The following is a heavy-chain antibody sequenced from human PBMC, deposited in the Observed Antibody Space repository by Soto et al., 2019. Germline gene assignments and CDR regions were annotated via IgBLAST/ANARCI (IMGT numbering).Heavy chain of an antibody. CDR3: ARDSHYDILTGYSGNAFDM. J-gene: IGHJ3*02. D-gene: IGHD3-9*01. Sequence: GASVKVSCKTSGYSFAGHYLHWVRQAPGQGLDWMGWINPNSGGTIYAQRFQGRVTMTRDTSISTAYMVLTSLRSDDTAVYYCARDSHYDILTGYSGNAFDMWGRGTVVTVSS. CDR2: INPNSGGT. CDR1: GYSFAGHY. V-gene: IGHV1-2*02.